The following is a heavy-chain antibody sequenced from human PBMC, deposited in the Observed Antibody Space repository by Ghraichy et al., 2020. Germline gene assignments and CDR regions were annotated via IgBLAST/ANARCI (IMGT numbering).Heavy chain of an antibody. CDR1: GGSISSSSYY. J-gene: IGHJ4*02. Sequence: SETLSLTCTVSGGSISSSSYYWGWIRQPPGKGLEWIGSIYYSGSTYYNPSLKSRVTISVDTSKNQFSLKLSSVTAADTAVYYCARRRTGGKFDYWGQGTLVTVSS. CDR3: ARRRTGGKFDY. D-gene: IGHD4-23*01. V-gene: IGHV4-39*01. CDR2: IYYSGST.